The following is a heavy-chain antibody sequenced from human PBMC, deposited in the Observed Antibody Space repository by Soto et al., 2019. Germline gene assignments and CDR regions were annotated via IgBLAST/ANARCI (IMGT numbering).Heavy chain of an antibody. CDR1: GFTFSSYA. Sequence: GSLRLSCAASGFTFSSYAMSWVRQAPGKGLEWLSYISGSSSSIYYADSVKGRFTIPRDNAKNSLYLQMNSLRAEDTAKYYCARVMSISWYFDLWGRGTLVTVSS. D-gene: IGHD5-12*01. V-gene: IGHV3-48*01. CDR2: ISGSSSSI. J-gene: IGHJ2*01. CDR3: ARVMSISWYFDL.